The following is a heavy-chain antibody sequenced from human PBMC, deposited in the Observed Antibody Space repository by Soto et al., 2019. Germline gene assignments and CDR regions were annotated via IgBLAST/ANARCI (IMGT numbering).Heavy chain of an antibody. V-gene: IGHV3-30*03. CDR1: GFTFSNYG. J-gene: IGHJ6*02. CDR3: ARGDLAWLSYGMDV. Sequence: QVQLVESGGGVVQPGRSLRLSCAASGFTFSNYGLHWVRQAPGKGLEWVSFISYDGSNEYYADSMKGRITVSRDNSKNTVYLQMNSLRGEDTAIYYCARGDLAWLSYGMDVWGQGPTVTVSS. CDR2: ISYDGSNE. D-gene: IGHD3-3*01.